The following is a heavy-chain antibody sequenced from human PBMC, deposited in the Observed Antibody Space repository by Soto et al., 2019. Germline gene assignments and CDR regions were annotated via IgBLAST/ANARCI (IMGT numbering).Heavy chain of an antibody. J-gene: IGHJ5*02. CDR1: GFTFSSYV. CDR2: ISYDGSNK. V-gene: IGHV3-30*18. D-gene: IGHD4-17*01. CDR3: AKGHYGDYVAGSP. Sequence: GGSLRLSCAASGFTFSSYVMHWVRQAPGKGLEWVAVISYDGSNKYYADSVKGRFTISRDNSKNTLYLQMNSLRAEDTAVCYCAKGHYGDYVAGSPWGQGTLVTVSS.